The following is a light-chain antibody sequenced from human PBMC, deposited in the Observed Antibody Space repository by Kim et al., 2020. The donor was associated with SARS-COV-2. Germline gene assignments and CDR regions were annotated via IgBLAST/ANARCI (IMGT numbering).Light chain of an antibody. Sequence: PGDRATLSCRASQSVSSNVAWYQHKPGKAPRLLMYGASTRATGIPARFSGSGSGTEFTLTISSLQSEDFAVYYCQQYNNWPPRTFGQGTKVDIK. J-gene: IGKJ1*01. CDR2: GAS. CDR3: QQYNNWPPRT. CDR1: QSVSSN. V-gene: IGKV3-15*01.